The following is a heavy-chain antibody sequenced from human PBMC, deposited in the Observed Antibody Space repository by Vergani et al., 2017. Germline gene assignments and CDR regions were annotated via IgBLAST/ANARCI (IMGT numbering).Heavy chain of an antibody. CDR3: ARHTTYTDS. J-gene: IGHJ4*02. CDR2: IYPAYSDT. Sequence: EVELVQSGPEMRKPGESLKISCKGSEYSFGNYWIGWVRQMPGKGLEWMGIIYPAYSDTRYSPCFQGLVTISADKSISTAFLQWDSLKASDTALYYCARHTTYTDSWGQGTLVTVSS. D-gene: IGHD1-1*01. V-gene: IGHV5-51*06. CDR1: EYSFGNYW.